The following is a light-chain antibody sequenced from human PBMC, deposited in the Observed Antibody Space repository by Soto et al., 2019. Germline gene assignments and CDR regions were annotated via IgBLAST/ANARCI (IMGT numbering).Light chain of an antibody. Sequence: SYELTQPPSVSVAPGQTARITCGGNNIGIKSVHWYQQKPGQAPVLVVYDESDRPSGIPERFSGSKSGKTATLSISRVEAGDEADYYCQVWDSSSDVVFGGGTQLTVL. J-gene: IGLJ2*01. CDR3: QVWDSSSDVV. CDR1: NIGIKS. V-gene: IGLV3-21*02. CDR2: DES.